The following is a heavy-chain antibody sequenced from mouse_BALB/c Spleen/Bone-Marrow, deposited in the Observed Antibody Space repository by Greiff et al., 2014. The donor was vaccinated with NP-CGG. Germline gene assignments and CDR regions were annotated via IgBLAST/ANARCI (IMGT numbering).Heavy chain of an antibody. CDR1: GFSFSDYY. Sequence: EVKLVESGGGLVQPGGSLELSCATSGFSFSDYYMYWVRQTPEKRLEWVGYISNDGGSTNYHDTVKGRLTISRDNAKNTLYLQMMSLKSDDTSIYYCAGLGSYSYFDVWGPGTTLTVSS. V-gene: IGHV5-12*02. D-gene: IGHD1-1*01. CDR2: ISNDGGST. J-gene: IGHJ1*01. CDR3: AGLGSYSYFDV.